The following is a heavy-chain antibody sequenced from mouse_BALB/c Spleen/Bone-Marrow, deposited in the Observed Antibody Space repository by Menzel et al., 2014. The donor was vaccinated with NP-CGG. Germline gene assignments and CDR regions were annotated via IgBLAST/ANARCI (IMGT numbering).Heavy chain of an antibody. J-gene: IGHJ4*01. CDR2: IYPVNVHA. Sequence: LVESGPELVKPGASVRISCKASGYTFTNCYIHWVKQRPGQGLEWIGWIYPVNVHANFNEKFRGKATLTADKSSSTAYMQLSSLTSEDSAVYFCARWLLPYYAMDYWGQGTSVTVSS. V-gene: IGHV1S56*01. CDR3: ARWLLPYYAMDY. D-gene: IGHD2-3*01. CDR1: GYTFTNCY.